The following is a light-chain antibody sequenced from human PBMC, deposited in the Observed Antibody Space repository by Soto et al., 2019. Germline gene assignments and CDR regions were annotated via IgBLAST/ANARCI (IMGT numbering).Light chain of an antibody. J-gene: IGKJ5*01. CDR3: QQQSCGSVT. CDR1: QSFNTNY. V-gene: IGKV3-20*01. Sequence: VLTQSPGTLSLSPGERATLSCRASQSFNTNYLGWYQHRPGQAPRLLIYSAFSRQSGVPNRFSGSGSGTDFTLTISRLEPDDFSVYYCQQQSCGSVTFG. CDR2: SAF.